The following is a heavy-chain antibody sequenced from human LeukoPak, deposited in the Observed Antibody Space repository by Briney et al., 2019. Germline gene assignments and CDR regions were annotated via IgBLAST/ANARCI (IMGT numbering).Heavy chain of an antibody. CDR3: ARRHGAAAGDAFDI. D-gene: IGHD6-13*01. V-gene: IGHV4-4*07. Sequence: SETLSLTCTVSGGSISNYYWSWIRKPARKGLEWIGRIYSSGSTNYNPSLKSRVTISVDTSKNQFSLKLSSVTAADTAMYYCARRHGAAAGDAFDIWGQGTMVTVSS. J-gene: IGHJ3*02. CDR1: GGSISNYY. CDR2: IYSSGST.